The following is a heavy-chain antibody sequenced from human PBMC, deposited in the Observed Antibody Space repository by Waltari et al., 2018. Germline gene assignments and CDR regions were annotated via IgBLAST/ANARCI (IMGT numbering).Heavy chain of an antibody. J-gene: IGHJ4*02. CDR2: IDYSGST. CDR3: ARRRTTVTTYYFDY. Sequence: QLQLQESGPGLVKPSETLSLTCTVSGGSLSSSGYYWGWIRQPQGKGLEWIGSIDYSGSTYYNPSLQSRVTISVDTSKNQFSLKLSSVTAADTAVFFCARRRTTVTTYYFDYWGQGTLVTVSS. V-gene: IGHV4-39*01. CDR1: GGSLSSSGYY. D-gene: IGHD4-17*01.